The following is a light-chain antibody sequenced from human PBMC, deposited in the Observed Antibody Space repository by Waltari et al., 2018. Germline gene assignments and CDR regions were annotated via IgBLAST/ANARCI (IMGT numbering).Light chain of an antibody. CDR3: QHYNNYSPWT. CDR1: QHNNSW. CDR2: KAS. Sequence: DIQMTQSPSTPSASVGARVTITCRASQHNNSWVAWYQQKPGKAPKLLIYKASSLESGVPSRFSGSGSGTEFTLTITSLQPDDFATYFCQHYNNYSPWTFGQGTKVEVK. J-gene: IGKJ1*01. V-gene: IGKV1-5*03.